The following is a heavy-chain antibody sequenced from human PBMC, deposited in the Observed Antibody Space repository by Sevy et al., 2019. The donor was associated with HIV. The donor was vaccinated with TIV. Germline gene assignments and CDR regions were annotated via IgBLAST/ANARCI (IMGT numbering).Heavy chain of an antibody. CDR1: GFSLSSYG. D-gene: IGHD2-21*01. CDR2: IQYDGSNK. CDR3: VKEGGGEGGDH. V-gene: IGHV3-30*02. Sequence: GGSLRLSCAASGFSLSSYGMHWVRQAPGKGLEWMSYIQYDGSNKDYADSVKGRFTLSRDNSKNTLYLQMNSLRVEDTAVFYCVKEGGGEGGDHWGQGTLVTVSS. J-gene: IGHJ4*02.